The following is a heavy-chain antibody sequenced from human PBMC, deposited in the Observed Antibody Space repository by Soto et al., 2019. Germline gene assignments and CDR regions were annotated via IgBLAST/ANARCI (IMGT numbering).Heavy chain of an antibody. V-gene: IGHV4-34*01. D-gene: IGHD3-9*01. J-gene: IGHJ6*04. CDR2: INHSGST. CDR1: GGSFSGYY. CDR3: ARVSVLRYFDWFIAPGRYGMDV. Sequence: SETLSLTCAVYGGSFSGYYWSWIRQPPGKGLEWIGEINHSGSTNYNPSLKSRVTISVDTSKNQFSLKLSSVTAADTAVYYCARVSVLRYFDWFIAPGRYGMDVWGKGTTVPVSS.